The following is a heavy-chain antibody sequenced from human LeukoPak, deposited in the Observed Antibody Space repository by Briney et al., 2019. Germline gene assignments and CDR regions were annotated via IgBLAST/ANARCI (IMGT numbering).Heavy chain of an antibody. J-gene: IGHJ6*02. CDR3: ARVPGAAAGPHGDYGMDV. D-gene: IGHD6-13*01. V-gene: IGHV3-30*04. CDR2: ISYEGSNK. CDR1: GYTFSSYA. Sequence: GGSLRLSCAAPGYTFSSYAMHWVRQAPGKGLEWVAVISYEGSNKYYADYVKGRFTISRDNSKNTLYLQMNSLRAEDTAVYYCARVPGAAAGPHGDYGMDVWGQGTTVTVSS.